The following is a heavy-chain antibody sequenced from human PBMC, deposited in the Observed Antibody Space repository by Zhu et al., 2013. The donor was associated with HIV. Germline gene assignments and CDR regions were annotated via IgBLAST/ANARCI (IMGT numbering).Heavy chain of an antibody. Sequence: EVLLLESGGDLVQPGGSTRLSCAASGITFSVDAVSWVRQAPGQGLEWVAAMSGSDSKTYYADSVKGRFTISRDNSKNTVYLQMNSLRVEDTAVYYCVRDWPTRRSAPVRADAFDIWGHGTLVSVSS. CDR3: VRDWPTRRSAPVRADAFDI. CDR1: GITFSVDA. V-gene: IGHV3-23*01. CDR2: MSGSDSKT. J-gene: IGHJ3*02.